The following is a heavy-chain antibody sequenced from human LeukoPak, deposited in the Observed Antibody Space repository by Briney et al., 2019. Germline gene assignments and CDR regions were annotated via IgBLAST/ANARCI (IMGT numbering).Heavy chain of an antibody. D-gene: IGHD3-10*01. CDR2: IIPVFGTA. CDR1: GGTFSNYA. Sequence: ASVKVSCKASGGTFSNYALTWVRQAPGQGLEWMGGIIPVFGTADYAQDFQGRLTITADESTSTAYMELSSLRSEDTAVYYCARSPYGSGSYHWFDPWGQGTLVTVSS. CDR3: ARSPYGSGSYHWFDP. J-gene: IGHJ5*02. V-gene: IGHV1-69*13.